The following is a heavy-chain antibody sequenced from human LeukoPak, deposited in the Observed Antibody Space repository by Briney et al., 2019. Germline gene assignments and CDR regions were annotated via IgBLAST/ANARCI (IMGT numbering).Heavy chain of an antibody. Sequence: SETLSLTCTVSGGFVSSSSYYWGWIRQPPGKGLEWIGSIYYSGTTYYIPSLKSRITISVYTSKNQFSLKLNSVTAEDTAVYYCARHGGAAAAIDYWGQGTLVTVSS. CDR3: ARHGGAAAAIDY. V-gene: IGHV4-39*01. CDR2: IYYSGTT. CDR1: GGFVSSSSYY. D-gene: IGHD6-13*01. J-gene: IGHJ4*02.